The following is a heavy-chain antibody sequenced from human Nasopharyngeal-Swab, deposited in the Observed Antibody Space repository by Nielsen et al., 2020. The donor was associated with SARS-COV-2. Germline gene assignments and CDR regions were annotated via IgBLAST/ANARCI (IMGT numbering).Heavy chain of an antibody. CDR2: ISSSGSTR. J-gene: IGHJ4*02. CDR1: GFTFSSHE. CDR3: ARDYCSSTSCYDY. D-gene: IGHD2-2*01. V-gene: IGHV3-48*03. Sequence: GESLKISCAASGFTFSSHEMNWVRQAPGKGLEWVSYISSSGSTRYYADSVKGRFTISRDNAKNSLYLQMNSLRAEDTAVYYCARDYCSSTSCYDYWGQGTLVTVSS.